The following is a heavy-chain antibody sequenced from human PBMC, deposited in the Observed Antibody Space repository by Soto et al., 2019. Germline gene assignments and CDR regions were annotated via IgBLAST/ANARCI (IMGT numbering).Heavy chain of an antibody. J-gene: IGHJ4*02. CDR2: INPNTGNT. Sequence: QVQLVQSGAEVKKPGASVKVSCKASRYTFATYDFNWVRQATGQGPEWMGWINPNTGNTGYAQKFQGRVTMTRNTPLTSVYKDLCSLRSEDTPVYYWASGPRNWGFDYWGPGTLVTVSS. V-gene: IGHV1-8*01. D-gene: IGHD7-27*01. CDR3: ASGPRNWGFDY. CDR1: RYTFATYD.